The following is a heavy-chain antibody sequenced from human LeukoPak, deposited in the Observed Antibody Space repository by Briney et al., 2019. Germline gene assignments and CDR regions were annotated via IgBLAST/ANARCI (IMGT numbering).Heavy chain of an antibody. CDR1: GGSISSYY. Sequence: SETLSLTCTVSGGSISSYYWSWIRQPPGKGLEWIGYIYYSGSTNYNPSLKSRVTIPVDTSKNQFSLKLSSVTAADTAVYYCARVRVSSGWYIDYWGQGTLATVSS. J-gene: IGHJ4*02. V-gene: IGHV4-59*01. CDR3: ARVRVSSGWYIDY. CDR2: IYYSGST. D-gene: IGHD6-19*01.